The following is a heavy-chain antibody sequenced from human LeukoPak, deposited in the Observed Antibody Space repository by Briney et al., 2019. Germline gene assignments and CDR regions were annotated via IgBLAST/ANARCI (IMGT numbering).Heavy chain of an antibody. CDR1: GYTFTSYG. V-gene: IGHV1-18*01. CDR2: ISAYNGNT. D-gene: IGHD2-2*01. Sequence: ASVKVSCKASGYTFTSYGISWVRQAPGQGLEWMGWISAYNGNTNYAQKLQGRVTMTTDTSTSTAYMELRSLRSEDTAVYYCATHFPPPYCTSTSCYAFDIWGQGTMVTVSS. CDR3: ATHFPPPYCTSTSCYAFDI. J-gene: IGHJ3*02.